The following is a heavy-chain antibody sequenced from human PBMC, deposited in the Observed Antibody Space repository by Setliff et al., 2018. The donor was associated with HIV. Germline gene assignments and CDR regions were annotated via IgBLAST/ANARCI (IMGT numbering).Heavy chain of an antibody. V-gene: IGHV4-39*01. D-gene: IGHD3-22*01. CDR1: GGSISSRSYY. Sequence: PSETLSLTCTVSGGSISSRSYYWGWIRQPPGKGLEWIGSIFYSGNTHYNPSLKSRVTISVDTSKNQFSLKLSSVTAADTAVYYCARHDSGGYYSLDYWGQGTLVTVSS. CDR3: ARHDSGGYYSLDY. CDR2: IFYSGNT. J-gene: IGHJ4*02.